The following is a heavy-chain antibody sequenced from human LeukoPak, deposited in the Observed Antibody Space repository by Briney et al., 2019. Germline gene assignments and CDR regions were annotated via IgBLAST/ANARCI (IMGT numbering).Heavy chain of an antibody. Sequence: GRSLRLSCAASGFTLSNYAMHWVRQAPGKGLEWVAIITYDGSNKDYADVVKGRFTISRDNSKNTLYLQMNSLRAEDTALYYCARGVATIDAFDYWGQGTLVTVSS. CDR1: GFTLSNYA. CDR2: ITYDGSNK. J-gene: IGHJ4*02. D-gene: IGHD5-24*01. V-gene: IGHV3-30*04. CDR3: ARGVATIDAFDY.